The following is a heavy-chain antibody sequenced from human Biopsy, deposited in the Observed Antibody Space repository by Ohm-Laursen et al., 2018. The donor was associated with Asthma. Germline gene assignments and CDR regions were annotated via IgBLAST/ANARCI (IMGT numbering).Heavy chain of an antibody. V-gene: IGHV4-30-4*01. CDR2: AHLSGST. CDR3: ARVRRYGDIFFGMDV. Sequence: TLSLTCTVSGGYIDSHDWSWGWIRQSPGKGLQWLGYAHLSGSTHYNPSLDRRIRMSVDTSKSQVSLSLTSVSAADTAVYFCARVRRYGDIFFGMDVWGQGTTVTVSS. J-gene: IGHJ6*01. D-gene: IGHD4-17*01. CDR1: GGYIDSHDWS.